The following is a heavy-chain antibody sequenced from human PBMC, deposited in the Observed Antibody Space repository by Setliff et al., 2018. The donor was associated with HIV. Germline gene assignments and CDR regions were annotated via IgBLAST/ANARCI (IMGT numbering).Heavy chain of an antibody. CDR2: GDQSGSA. CDR1: GDSFSDYY. Sequence: SETLSLTCAVYGDSFSDYYWSWIRQPPGKGLEWIGEGDQSGSANYNPSLTGRGTISVDTLKRHFSLKLTSVTAADAAVYYCARGLRVYDSSGYYYRDYYYYYMDVWGKGTTVTVSS. CDR3: ARGLRVYDSSGYYYRDYYYYYMDV. J-gene: IGHJ6*03. V-gene: IGHV4-34*01. D-gene: IGHD3-22*01.